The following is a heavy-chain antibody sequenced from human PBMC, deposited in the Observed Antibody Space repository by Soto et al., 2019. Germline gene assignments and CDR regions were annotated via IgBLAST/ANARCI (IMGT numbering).Heavy chain of an antibody. CDR1: GGSISSYD. J-gene: IGHJ4*02. V-gene: IGHV4-59*08. Sequence: PSETLTLTCTVSGGSISSYDWSWFRQSPGKGLEWIGYIYYSRSTNYNPSHNSRVTISVDTSKNQFSLKLMSLSAADTAVYYCGRLEGLATISYCFDYWGQSALVTVSS. CDR3: GRLEGLATISYCFDY. D-gene: IGHD3-9*01. CDR2: IYYSRST.